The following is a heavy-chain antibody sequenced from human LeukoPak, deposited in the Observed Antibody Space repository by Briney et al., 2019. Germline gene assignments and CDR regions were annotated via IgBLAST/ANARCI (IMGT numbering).Heavy chain of an antibody. Sequence: TGGSPRLSCAASGFTFSTFGMIWVRQAPGKGLEWVSSISSGSYIYYADAVKARFTISRDNARNSLYLQMNSLRADDTAVYYCARLMFIAVGNWYFDLWGRGTLVTVSS. CDR2: ISSGSYI. D-gene: IGHD6-19*01. J-gene: IGHJ2*01. CDR1: GFTFSTFG. V-gene: IGHV3-21*01. CDR3: ARLMFIAVGNWYFDL.